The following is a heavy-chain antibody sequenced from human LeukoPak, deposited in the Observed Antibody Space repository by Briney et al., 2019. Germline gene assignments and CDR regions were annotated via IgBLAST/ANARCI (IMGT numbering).Heavy chain of an antibody. CDR3: ARDPERIQLWYYFDY. J-gene: IGHJ4*02. V-gene: IGHV1-46*01. D-gene: IGHD5-18*01. Sequence: ASVKVSCKASGYTFTSYYMHWVRQTPGQGLEWMGIINPSGGSTSYAQKFQGRVTMTTDTSTSTAYMELRSLRSDDTAVYYCARDPERIQLWYYFDYWGQGTLVTVSS. CDR2: INPSGGST. CDR1: GYTFTSYY.